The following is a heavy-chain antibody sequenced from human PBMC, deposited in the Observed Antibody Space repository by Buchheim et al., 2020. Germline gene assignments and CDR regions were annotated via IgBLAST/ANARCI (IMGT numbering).Heavy chain of an antibody. D-gene: IGHD1-26*01. J-gene: IGHJ4*02. CDR3: ARENREQSLGLFY. CDR2: TWYDGTNK. CDR1: GFTFSSYG. Sequence: QVQLVESGGGVVQPGRSLRLSCAASGFTFSSYGMHWVRQAPGKGLEWVAITWYDGTNKNYADSVKGRFTISRDNSKNTLYLQMNSLRAEDTAVYYCARENREQSLGLFYWGQGTL. V-gene: IGHV3-33*01.